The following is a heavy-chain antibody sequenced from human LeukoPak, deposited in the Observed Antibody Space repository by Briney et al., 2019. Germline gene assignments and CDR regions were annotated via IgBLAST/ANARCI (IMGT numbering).Heavy chain of an antibody. D-gene: IGHD3-3*02. CDR1: GYTFTDYF. V-gene: IGHV1-2*02. CDR3: ARVSRKQIVDC. CDR2: INPKSRDT. Sequence: ASVKVSCKASGYTFTDYFMNWVRQAPGQGLEWMGWINPKSRDTNYAQKFQGRVTMTRDTSISTAYMELSSLRSDDTAVYYCARVSRKQIVDCWGQGTLVTVSS. J-gene: IGHJ4*02.